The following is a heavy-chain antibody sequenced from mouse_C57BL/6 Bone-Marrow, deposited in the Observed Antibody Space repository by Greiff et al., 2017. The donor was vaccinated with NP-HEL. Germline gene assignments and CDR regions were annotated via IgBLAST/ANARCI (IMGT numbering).Heavy chain of an antibody. CDR2: IYPGGGYT. J-gene: IGHJ3*01. CDR3: ARFLDGSLFAD. D-gene: IGHD2-3*01. Sequence: VQLQGSGAELVRPGTSVKMSCKASGYTFTNYWIGWAKQRPGHGLEWIGDIYPGGGYTNYNEKFKGKATLTADKSSSTAYMQFSSLTSEDSAIYYCARFLDGSLFADWGQGTLVTVSA. V-gene: IGHV1-63*01. CDR1: GYTFTNYW.